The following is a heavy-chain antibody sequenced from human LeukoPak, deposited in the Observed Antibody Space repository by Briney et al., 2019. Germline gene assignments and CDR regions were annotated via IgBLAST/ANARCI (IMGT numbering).Heavy chain of an antibody. V-gene: IGHV4-39*01. J-gene: IGHJ4*02. CDR1: GGSIFSTSFY. CDR3: ARRSDSGSDDGEDYFDS. CDR2: MYYDGTT. D-gene: IGHD1-26*01. Sequence: SETLSLTCTVSGGSIFSTSFYWGWIRQPPGKGLEWIGSMYYDGTTYQNPSLKSRITISVDTSNGQFSLRLTSVTAADTAVYFCARRSDSGSDDGEDYFDSWGQGTLVTVSS.